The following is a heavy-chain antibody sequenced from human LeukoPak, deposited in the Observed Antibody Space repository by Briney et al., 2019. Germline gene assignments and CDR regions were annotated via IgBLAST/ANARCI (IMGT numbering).Heavy chain of an antibody. J-gene: IGHJ6*02. CDR1: GGSVASGYYY. D-gene: IGHD6-6*01. CDR2: IYYTGRT. V-gene: IGHV4-31*11. CDR3: VRVPGSTSSPETHYFYYGLDV. Sequence: SETLSLTCAVSGGSVASGYYYWSWIRQHPGKGLEWIGNIYYTGRTSYIPSLESRVSMSVDTSKNQFSLKLSSVTAADTAVYYCVRVPGSTSSPETHYFYYGLDVWGQGTTVTVSS.